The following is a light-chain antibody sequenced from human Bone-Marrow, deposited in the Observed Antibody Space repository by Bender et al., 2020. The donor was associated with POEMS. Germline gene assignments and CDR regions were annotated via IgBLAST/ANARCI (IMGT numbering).Light chain of an antibody. CDR1: SSNIGTNP. CDR3: SSFAGSNLYYV. J-gene: IGLJ1*01. V-gene: IGLV1-44*01. CDR2: INN. Sequence: QSVLTQPPSASGTPGQRVTISCSGSSSNIGTNPVNWYQQLPGTAPKLLIYINNQRPSGVPDRFSGSKSGNTASLTVSGLQAEDEADYYCSSFAGSNLYYVFGTGTKVTVL.